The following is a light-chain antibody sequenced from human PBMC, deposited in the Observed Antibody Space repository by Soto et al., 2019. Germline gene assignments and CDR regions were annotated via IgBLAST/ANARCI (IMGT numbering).Light chain of an antibody. V-gene: IGKV3-20*01. Sequence: EIVLTQPPGTLSLSPGEGATLSCRASQSVSTNFFAWYQQKPGQAPRLLIYGASTRATGIPDRFSGSGSGTDFTLTISRLEPEDFAVYYCQQYGRTPWTFGQGTKV. CDR2: GAS. CDR1: QSVSTNF. J-gene: IGKJ1*01. CDR3: QQYGRTPWT.